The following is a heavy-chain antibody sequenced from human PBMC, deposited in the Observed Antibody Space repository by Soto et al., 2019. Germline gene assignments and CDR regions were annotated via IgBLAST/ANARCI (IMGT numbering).Heavy chain of an antibody. CDR1: SASIITEQR. CDR2: IHHSGST. Sequence: SETLSVTCAVASASIITEQRWTWVRQPPGKGLEWIGEIHHSGSTNNNPSLRSRVTMSVDKSKNQFSLNLNSVTAADTALYYCARSFGWYAIDHWGQGTLVTVSS. J-gene: IGHJ4*02. CDR3: ARSFGWYAIDH. V-gene: IGHV4-4*02. D-gene: IGHD6-19*01.